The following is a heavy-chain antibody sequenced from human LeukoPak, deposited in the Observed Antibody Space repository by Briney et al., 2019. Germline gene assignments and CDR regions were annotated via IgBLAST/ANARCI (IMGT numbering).Heavy chain of an antibody. CDR3: ARDSGLWFGERKSSFDY. CDR2: IKKDESEK. CDR1: GFTFSSYW. V-gene: IGHV3-7*01. J-gene: IGHJ4*02. Sequence: GGSLRLSCAASGFTFSSYWMSWVRQAPGKGLEWVANIKKDESEKYYVDSVKGRFTISRDNAKKSLYLQMNSLRAEDTAVYYCARDSGLWFGERKSSFDYWGQGTLVTVSS. D-gene: IGHD3-10*01.